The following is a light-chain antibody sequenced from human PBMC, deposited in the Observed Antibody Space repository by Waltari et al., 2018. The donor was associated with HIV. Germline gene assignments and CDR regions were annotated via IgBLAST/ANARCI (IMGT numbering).Light chain of an antibody. CDR1: QGIAGY. CDR3: QQLNTYPPT. Sequence: DTQLTQSPPFLSASVGDRVTITCRASQGIAGYLAWYQQKQGKPPNLLIYETSTLQNGVPSRFSGSGSGTEFTLTISSLQPEDFTTYYCQQLNTYPPTFGGGTKVEIK. J-gene: IGKJ4*01. CDR2: ETS. V-gene: IGKV1-9*01.